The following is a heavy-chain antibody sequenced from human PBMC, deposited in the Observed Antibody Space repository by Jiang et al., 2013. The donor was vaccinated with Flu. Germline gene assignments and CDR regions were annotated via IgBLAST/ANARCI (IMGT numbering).Heavy chain of an antibody. J-gene: IGHJ6*02. D-gene: IGHD4-17*01. CDR2: IYSGGST. V-gene: IGHV3-66*01. Sequence: LVQPGGSLRLSCAASGFTVSSNYMSWVRQAPGKGLEWVSVIYSGGSTYYADSVKGRFTISRDNSKNTLYLQMNSLRAEDTAVYYCARVSVTDPYGMDVWGQGTTVTVSS. CDR3: ARVSVTDPYGMDV. CDR1: GFTVSSNY.